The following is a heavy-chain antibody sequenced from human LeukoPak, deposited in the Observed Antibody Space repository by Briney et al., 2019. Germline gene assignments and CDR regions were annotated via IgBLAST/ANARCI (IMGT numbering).Heavy chain of an antibody. CDR1: GFTFSTYN. V-gene: IGHV3-21*01. CDR3: ARDAVAAVDGSQFDY. Sequence: GGSLRLSRAPSGFTFSTYNMNGVRQAPGKGLEWVSSISSGSSYIYYADSVKGRFTISRDNAKNSLYLQMNSLRAEDTAVYYCARDAVAAVDGSQFDYWGQGTLVTVSS. J-gene: IGHJ4*02. D-gene: IGHD6-19*01. CDR2: ISSGSSYI.